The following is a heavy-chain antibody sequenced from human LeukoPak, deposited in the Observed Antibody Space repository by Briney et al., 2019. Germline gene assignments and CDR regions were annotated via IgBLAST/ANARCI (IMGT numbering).Heavy chain of an antibody. CDR3: AKDSYDRSGYYYYYFAY. J-gene: IGHJ4*02. CDR1: GFSISSYA. CDR2: ISGSGGNT. V-gene: IGHV3-23*01. D-gene: IGHD3-22*01. Sequence: GGSLRLSCAASGFSISSYAMSWVRQAPGKGLEWVSAISGSGGNTFYADSVKGRFTISRDNSKNTLYLQMNSLRAGDTAVYYCAKDSYDRSGYYYYYFAYWGQGTQVTVSS.